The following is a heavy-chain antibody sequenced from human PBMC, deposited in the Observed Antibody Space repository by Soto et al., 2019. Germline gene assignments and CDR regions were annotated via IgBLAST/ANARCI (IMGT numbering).Heavy chain of an antibody. V-gene: IGHV2-26*01. D-gene: IGHD3-3*01. CDR2: IFSNDEK. CDR3: ARILAIFGAPELDY. J-gene: IGHJ4*02. Sequence: QVTLKESGPVLVKPTETLTLTCTVSGFSLSNARMGVSWIRQPPGKSLEWLAHIFSNDEKSYSTSLKSRLTISKDSSKSQVVLTMTNMDPVDTATYYCARILAIFGAPELDYWGQGTLVTVSS. CDR1: GFSLSNARMG.